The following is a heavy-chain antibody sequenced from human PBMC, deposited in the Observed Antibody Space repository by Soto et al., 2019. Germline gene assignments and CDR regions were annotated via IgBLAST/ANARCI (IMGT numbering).Heavy chain of an antibody. CDR3: VRGRGCRYQNYFDL. Sequence: SETLSLTCTVSGGSINSGGYYWTWIRQHPEKGLEWLGNIDHSGTTYYNPSLRSRLSMSLDTSQNHFSLQVTSMTAADTAVYFCVRGRGCRYQNYFDLWGQGSLVTVSS. J-gene: IGHJ5*02. V-gene: IGHV4-31*03. D-gene: IGHD5-18*01. CDR1: GGSINSGGYY. CDR2: IDHSGTT.